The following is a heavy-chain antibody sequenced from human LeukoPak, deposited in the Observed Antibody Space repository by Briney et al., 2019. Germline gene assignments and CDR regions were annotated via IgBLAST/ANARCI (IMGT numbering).Heavy chain of an antibody. Sequence: PGGSLRLSCAASGFTFSRYGMHWVRQAPGKGLEWVAFIRYDGSNKYYADSVKGRFTISRDNSKNTLYLQMNSLRAEDTAVYYCAKIRFGEYYYYYGMDVWGQGTTVTVSS. CDR2: IRYDGSNK. J-gene: IGHJ6*02. CDR3: AKIRFGEYYYYYGMDV. D-gene: IGHD3-10*01. CDR1: GFTFSRYG. V-gene: IGHV3-30*02.